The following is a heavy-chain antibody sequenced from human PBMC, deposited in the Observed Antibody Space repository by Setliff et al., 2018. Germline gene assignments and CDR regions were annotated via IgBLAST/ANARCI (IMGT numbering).Heavy chain of an antibody. CDR3: VRSSAPQVVLAADFDF. J-gene: IGHJ4*02. D-gene: IGHD6-19*01. Sequence: GASVKVSCKTSGCGFYTYGFSWVRQAPGQGIEWLGSISTYSGNTNYPQWLQDRVTMTIDTSATTVYMELQSLRSDDTAVYYCVRSSAPQVVLAADFDFWGQGTPVTVSS. CDR2: ISTYSGNT. V-gene: IGHV1-18*01. CDR1: GCGFYTYG.